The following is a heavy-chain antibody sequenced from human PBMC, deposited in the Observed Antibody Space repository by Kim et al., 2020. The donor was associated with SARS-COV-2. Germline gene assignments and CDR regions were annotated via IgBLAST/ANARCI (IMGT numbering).Heavy chain of an antibody. V-gene: IGHV3-48*02. CDR3: ARDAIVGATSVFYFDY. D-gene: IGHD1-26*01. Sequence: SVKGRFTISRENAKKSVYLQMNSLRDEDTAVYYCARDAIVGATSVFYFDYWGQGTLVTVSS. J-gene: IGHJ4*02.